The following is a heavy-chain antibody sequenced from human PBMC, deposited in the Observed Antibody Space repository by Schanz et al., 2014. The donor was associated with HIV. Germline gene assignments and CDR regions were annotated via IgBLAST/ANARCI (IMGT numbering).Heavy chain of an antibody. CDR3: AKPEYDSSGNSQSHFDY. D-gene: IGHD3-22*01. CDR2: ISESGGRT. V-gene: IGHV3-23*01. J-gene: IGHJ4*02. Sequence: EVQLLQSGGGLVQPGGSLRLSCAASGFSFSNFGMHWVRQAPGKGLEWVSSISESGGRTYYADSVNGRFTISRDNSKNTLYLQMTTLRTEDTAVYYCAKPEYDSSGNSQSHFDYWGQGTLVTVSS. CDR1: GFSFSNFG.